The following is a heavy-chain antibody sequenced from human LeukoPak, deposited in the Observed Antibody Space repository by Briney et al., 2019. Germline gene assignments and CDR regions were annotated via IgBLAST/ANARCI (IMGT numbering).Heavy chain of an antibody. CDR1: GFTLSNHW. V-gene: IGHV3-7*01. J-gene: IGHJ4*02. CDR3: ARDHYDSSGYFDY. D-gene: IGHD3-22*01. CDR2: IKQDGTEK. Sequence: GGSLRLSCAASGFTLSNHWMIWVRQAPGKGLECVANIKQDGTEKYYLDSVKGRFTISRDNAKNSLYLQMNSLRAEDTAVYYCARDHYDSSGYFDYWGQGTLVTVSS.